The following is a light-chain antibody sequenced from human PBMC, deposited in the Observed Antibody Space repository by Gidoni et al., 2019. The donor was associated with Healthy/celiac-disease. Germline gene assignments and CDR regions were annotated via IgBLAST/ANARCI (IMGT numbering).Light chain of an antibody. J-gene: IGKJ1*01. CDR3: QQRSNWPWT. Sequence: EIVLTQSPATLPLSPGERATLSCRASQSVSSYLAWYQQKPGQAPRLLIYDASNRATGIPARFSGSGSGTDFTLTISSLGPEDFAVYYCQQRSNWPWTFGQGTKVKSN. CDR2: DAS. CDR1: QSVSSY. V-gene: IGKV3-11*01.